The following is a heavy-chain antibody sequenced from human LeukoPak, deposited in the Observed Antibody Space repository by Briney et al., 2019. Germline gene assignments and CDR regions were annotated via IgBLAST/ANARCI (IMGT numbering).Heavy chain of an antibody. J-gene: IGHJ4*02. CDR3: ARDWKTNSFDY. Sequence: GRSLRLSCAASGFTFTTYGMHWVRQAPGKGLEWVAFIYYDGSNIYYADYVKGRFTISRDISKNTLYLQMDSLRAEDTAIYYCARDWKTNSFDYWAREPWSPSPQ. V-gene: IGHV3-33*08. CDR2: IYYDGSNI. CDR1: GFTFTTYG. D-gene: IGHD1-1*01.